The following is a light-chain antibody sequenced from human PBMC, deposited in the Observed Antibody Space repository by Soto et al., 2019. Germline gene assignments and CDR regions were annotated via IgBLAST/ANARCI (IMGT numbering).Light chain of an antibody. Sequence: EIVLTQSPGTLSLSPGERATLSCRASQSVSSSYLAWYQQKPGQAPRLLIYGASSRATGIPDRFSGNGSGTDFTLTISSLEPEDFAEYYCQHYGSALFTFGPGTKVYVK. CDR2: GAS. V-gene: IGKV3-20*01. J-gene: IGKJ3*01. CDR3: QHYGSALFT. CDR1: QSVSSSY.